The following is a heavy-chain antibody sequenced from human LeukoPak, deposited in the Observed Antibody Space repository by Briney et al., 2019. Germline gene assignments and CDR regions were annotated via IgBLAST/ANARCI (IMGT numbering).Heavy chain of an antibody. CDR2: ISSSSSYI. CDR1: GFTFSSYA. V-gene: IGHV3-21*01. CDR3: ARSMGYSSSWYPPYY. Sequence: GGSLRLSCSASGFTFSSYAMNWVRQAPGKGLEWVSSISSSSSYIYYADSVKGRFTISRDNAKNSLYLQMNSLRAEDTAVYYCARSMGYSSSWYPPYYWGQGTLVTVSS. D-gene: IGHD6-13*01. J-gene: IGHJ4*02.